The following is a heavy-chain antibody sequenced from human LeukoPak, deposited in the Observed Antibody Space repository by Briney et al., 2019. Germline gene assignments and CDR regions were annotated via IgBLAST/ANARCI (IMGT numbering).Heavy chain of an antibody. D-gene: IGHD2/OR15-2a*01. V-gene: IGHV4-59*08. J-gene: IGHJ4*02. Sequence: NPSETLSLTCTVSGGSISSYYWSWIRQPPGKGLEWIAYISGIGSINYNPSLKSRVTISLDTSKNQFSLKLSSVTAADTAVYYCAGHHPRNTVDFWGQGTLVTVSS. CDR1: GGSISSYY. CDR2: ISGIGSI. CDR3: AGHHPRNTVDF.